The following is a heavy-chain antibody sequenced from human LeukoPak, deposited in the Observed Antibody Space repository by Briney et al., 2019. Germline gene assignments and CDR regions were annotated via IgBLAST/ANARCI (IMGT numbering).Heavy chain of an antibody. CDR2: IYGGGST. J-gene: IGHJ3*02. Sequence: PGGSLRLSCAASGFTVSSNYMSWVRQAPGKGLEWVSVIYGGGSTDYADSVKGRFTISRDNSKNTLYLQMNSLRAEDTAVYYCAIEKGITMIVVVIKGSGDAFDIWGQGTMVTVSS. CDR3: AIEKGITMIVVVIKGSGDAFDI. V-gene: IGHV3-53*01. D-gene: IGHD3-22*01. CDR1: GFTVSSNY.